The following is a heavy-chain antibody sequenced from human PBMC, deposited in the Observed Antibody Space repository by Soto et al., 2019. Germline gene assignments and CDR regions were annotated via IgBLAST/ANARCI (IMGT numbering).Heavy chain of an antibody. D-gene: IGHD2-15*01. CDR3: VVEGYARALDY. CDR1: GYTITSYG. V-gene: IGHV1-18*01. J-gene: IGHJ4*01. CDR2: ISAYNGNT. Sequence: QVQLVQSGAEVKKPGASVQVSCKASGYTITSYGISWVRQAPGQGLEWMGWISAYNGNTNYAQKLQGRVTMTTDTATSTAYMERGSLRSDDTAVYYCVVEGYARALDYWGHGTLVTVSS.